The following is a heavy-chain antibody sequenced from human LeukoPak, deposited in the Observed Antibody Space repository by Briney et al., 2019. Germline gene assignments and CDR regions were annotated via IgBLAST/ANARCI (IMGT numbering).Heavy chain of an antibody. CDR1: GYTFTSYD. V-gene: IGHV1-8*01. D-gene: IGHD6-13*01. CDR2: MNPNSGNT. Sequence: GASVKVSCKASGYTFTSYDINWVRQATGQGLEWMGWMNPNSGNTGYAQKFQGRVTMTRNTSISTAYMELSSLRSEDTAVYYCARAAARYGGAFDIWGQGTMVTVSS. CDR3: ARAAARYGGAFDI. J-gene: IGHJ3*02.